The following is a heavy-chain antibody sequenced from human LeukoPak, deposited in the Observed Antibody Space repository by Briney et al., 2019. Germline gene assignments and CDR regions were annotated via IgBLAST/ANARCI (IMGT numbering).Heavy chain of an antibody. D-gene: IGHD3-10*01. CDR3: ARGALLWFGDL. Sequence: SETLSLTCTVSGGSISSYYWSWLRQPPGKGLEWIGYIYYSGSTNYNPSLRSRVTISVDTSKNQFSLKLSSVTAADTAVYYCARGALLWFGDLWGQGTLVTVSS. CDR1: GGSISSYY. CDR2: IYYSGST. V-gene: IGHV4-59*01. J-gene: IGHJ4*02.